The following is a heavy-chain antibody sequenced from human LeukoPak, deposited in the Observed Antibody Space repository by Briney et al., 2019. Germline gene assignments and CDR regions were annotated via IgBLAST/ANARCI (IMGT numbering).Heavy chain of an antibody. J-gene: IGHJ3*02. CDR3: ARADRSGYFGNVVAFDI. Sequence: SQTLSLICTVSGGSINSGSYSWTWIRQPAGKGLEWIGRIHISGSTDYTPSLKSRVTISVDTSKNQFSLKLISVTAADTAVYYCARADRSGYFGNVVAFDIWGQGTMVTVSS. D-gene: IGHD3-22*01. V-gene: IGHV4-61*02. CDR1: GGSINSGSYS. CDR2: IHISGST.